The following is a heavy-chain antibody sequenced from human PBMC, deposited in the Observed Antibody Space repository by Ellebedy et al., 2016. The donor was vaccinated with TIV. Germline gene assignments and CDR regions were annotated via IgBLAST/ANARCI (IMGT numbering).Heavy chain of an antibody. Sequence: GSLRLXCTVSGGSISSSSYYWGWIRQPPGKGLEWIGSIYYSGSTYYNPSLKSRVTISVDTSKNQFSLKLSSVTAADTAVYYCARHLPITRGTTDWFDPWGQGTLVTVSS. V-gene: IGHV4-39*01. CDR3: ARHLPITRGTTDWFDP. J-gene: IGHJ5*02. CDR2: IYYSGST. CDR1: GGSISSSSYY. D-gene: IGHD1-7*01.